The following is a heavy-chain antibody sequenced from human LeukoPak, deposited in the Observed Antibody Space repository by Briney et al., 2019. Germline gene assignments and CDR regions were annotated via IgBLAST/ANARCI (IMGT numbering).Heavy chain of an antibody. Sequence: PGGSLRLSCVASGFTFSSHGMNWVRQAPGKGLEWVSAISGSGGSTYYADSVTGRFTISRDNSQNTLYLQMNSLRAEDTAVYYCAKKVYDNIPDAFDIWGQGTMVTVSS. CDR2: ISGSGGST. CDR1: GFTFSSHG. CDR3: AKKVYDNIPDAFDI. D-gene: IGHD3-22*01. V-gene: IGHV3-23*01. J-gene: IGHJ3*02.